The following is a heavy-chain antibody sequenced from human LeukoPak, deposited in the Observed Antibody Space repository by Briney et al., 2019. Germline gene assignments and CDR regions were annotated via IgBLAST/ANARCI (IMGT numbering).Heavy chain of an antibody. CDR3: SNSGGVAVAGSFDN. J-gene: IGHJ4*02. D-gene: IGHD6-19*01. CDR2: VSASGAGT. V-gene: IGHV3-23*01. CDR1: GFPFDGYA. Sequence: SGGSLRLSCAASGFPFDGYAMTWVRQAPGKGLVWFSTVSASGAGTFFADSVKGRFTISRDYSKNTVYLKMNSLRSEDTAVYYGSNSGGVAVAGSFDNWGQGTLVTVSS.